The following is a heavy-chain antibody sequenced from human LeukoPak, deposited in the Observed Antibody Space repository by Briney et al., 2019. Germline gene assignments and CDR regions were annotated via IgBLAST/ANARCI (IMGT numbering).Heavy chain of an antibody. CDR2: IYSGGDK. J-gene: IGHJ4*02. Sequence: PGGSLRLSCAASGFTFSSYAMSWVRQAPGKGLEWVSVIYSGGDKYYADSVKGRFTISRDNSKNTLYLQMNSLRAEDTAVYYCVRNRGAYYYDTGYWGQGTLVTVSS. CDR1: GFTFSSYA. V-gene: IGHV3-66*01. CDR3: VRNRGAYYYDTGY. D-gene: IGHD3-22*01.